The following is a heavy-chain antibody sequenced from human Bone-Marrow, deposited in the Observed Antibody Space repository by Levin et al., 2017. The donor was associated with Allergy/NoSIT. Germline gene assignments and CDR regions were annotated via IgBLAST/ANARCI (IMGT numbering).Heavy chain of an antibody. Sequence: KISCKASGGTFSSYAISWVRQAPGQGLEWMGGIIPIFGTANYAQTFQGRVTITADESTSTAYMELSSLRSEDTAVYYCARRYGGPGAFDIWGQGTMVTVSS. D-gene: IGHD1-1*01. V-gene: IGHV1-69*01. CDR3: ARRYGGPGAFDI. CDR2: IIPIFGTA. CDR1: GGTFSSYA. J-gene: IGHJ3*02.